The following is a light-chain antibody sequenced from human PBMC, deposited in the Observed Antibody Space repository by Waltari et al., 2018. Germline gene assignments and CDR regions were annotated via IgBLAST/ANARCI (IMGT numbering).Light chain of an antibody. V-gene: IGLV3-19*01. CDR1: SLRSHS. CDR2: GKN. CDR3: NSRDSSINHHYV. Sequence: SSELTQDPAVSVALGQTVRITCQRTSLRSHSANWYQQKPGQAPILVIYGKNNRPSGIPARFSGSSSGGTASLTITGAQAEDEADYYCNSRDSSINHHYVFGSGTKVTVL. J-gene: IGLJ1*01.